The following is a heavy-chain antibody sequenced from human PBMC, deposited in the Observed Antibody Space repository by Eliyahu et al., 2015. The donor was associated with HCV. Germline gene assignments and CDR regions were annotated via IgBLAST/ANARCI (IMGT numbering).Heavy chain of an antibody. D-gene: IGHD2-21*02. Sequence: EEQLVESGGXLVQPGGSLRLSCXAXGFXFSNYAFNWVRHVPGKGLEWLIYVSVPGRVIYIADSVRGRFTISRDNANNSVFLQMDGLTDADSALYYCARRAPTAGWNWFFDLWGRGTKVTVSS. V-gene: IGHV3-48*02. J-gene: IGHJ2*01. CDR1: GFXFSNYA. CDR3: ARRAPTAGWNWFFDL. CDR2: VSVPGRVI.